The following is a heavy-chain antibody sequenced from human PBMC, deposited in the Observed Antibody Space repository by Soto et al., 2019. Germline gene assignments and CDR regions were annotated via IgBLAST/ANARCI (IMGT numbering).Heavy chain of an antibody. D-gene: IGHD2-2*02. V-gene: IGHV5-51*01. CDR2: IYPGDSDT. J-gene: IGHJ3*02. CDR1: GYSFTSYW. CDR3: GRESLGYCSITSCYSVFVI. Sequence: GESLKISCKGSGYSFTSYWIGWVRQMPGKGLEGMGIIYPGDSDTRYSPSFQGQVTISADKSINPAFLQGSRLKVSDTAFFFFGRESLGYCSITSCYSVFVIGGQGKMVTVSS.